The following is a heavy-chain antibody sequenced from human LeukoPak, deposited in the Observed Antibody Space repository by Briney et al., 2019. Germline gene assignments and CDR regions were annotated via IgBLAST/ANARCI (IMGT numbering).Heavy chain of an antibody. J-gene: IGHJ6*03. CDR3: ARTYSNNYYYYMDV. D-gene: IGHD4-11*01. CDR1: GGSISSSY. Sequence: PSETLSLTCTVSGGSISSSYWSWIRQPPGKGLEWIGYIYYSGSTNYNPSLKSRVTISVDTSKNQFSLKLSSVTAADTAVYYCARTYSNNYYYYMDVWGKGTTVTVSS. V-gene: IGHV4-59*08. CDR2: IYYSGST.